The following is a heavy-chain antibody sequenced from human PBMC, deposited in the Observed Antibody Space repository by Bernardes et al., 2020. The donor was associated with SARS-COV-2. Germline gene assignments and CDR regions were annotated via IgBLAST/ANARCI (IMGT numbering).Heavy chain of an antibody. J-gene: IGHJ6*02. CDR2: IYYSGST. Sequence: SETLSLTCTVSGGAISSYYWSWNRQPPGKGLEWIGYIYYSGSTNYNPSLKSRVTISVDTSKNQFSLKLSSVTAADTAVYYCARFGGNDIPQPHYYSGMDVWGQGTTVTVSS. CDR3: ARFGGNDIPQPHYYSGMDV. V-gene: IGHV4-59*01. D-gene: IGHD3-10*01. CDR1: GGAISSYY.